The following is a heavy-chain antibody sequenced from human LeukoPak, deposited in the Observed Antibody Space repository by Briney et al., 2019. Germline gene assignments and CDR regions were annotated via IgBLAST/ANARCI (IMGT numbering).Heavy chain of an antibody. D-gene: IGHD4-23*01. Sequence: PGGSLRLSCAASGFTFTTYSMTWVRQAPGKGLEWVSVISGDGGHTYYADSVKGRFTISRDNSKNTLYLQMNSLRAEDTAVYYCARRAGGYSHPYDYWGQGTLVTVSS. J-gene: IGHJ4*02. CDR1: GFTFTTYS. V-gene: IGHV3-23*01. CDR2: ISGDGGHT. CDR3: ARRAGGYSHPYDY.